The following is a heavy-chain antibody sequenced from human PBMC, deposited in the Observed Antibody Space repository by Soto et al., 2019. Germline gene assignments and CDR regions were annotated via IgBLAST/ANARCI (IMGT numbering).Heavy chain of an antibody. V-gene: IGHV1-69*18. Sequence: QVQLVQSGAEVKKPGSSVKVSCKASGDTFNVYAFTWVRQAPGQGLEWMGKIIPIFGTPNYAQNFQGRITITADDSTSTTYMELSSLRFDDMAIYYCARDAPGIVGASYYWGQGTLVTVSS. CDR2: IIPIFGTP. CDR3: ARDAPGIVGASYY. CDR1: GDTFNVYA. D-gene: IGHD1-26*01. J-gene: IGHJ4*02.